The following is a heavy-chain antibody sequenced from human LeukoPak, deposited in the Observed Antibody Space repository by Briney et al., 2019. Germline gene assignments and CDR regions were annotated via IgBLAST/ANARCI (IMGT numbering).Heavy chain of an antibody. CDR1: GGSFSDYY. CDR3: ARGRIDTSSGYYYSYYYXXMDV. V-gene: IGHV4-34*01. J-gene: IGHJ6*03. CDR2: INHSGST. Sequence: PSETLSLTCAVYGGSFSDYYWGWIRQPPGKGLEGIGDINHSGSTNYNPSLKSRVTISVDTSKNQFSLKLSSVTAADTAVYYCARGRIDTSSGYYYSYYYXXMDVWXXXTTVTVS. D-gene: IGHD3-22*01.